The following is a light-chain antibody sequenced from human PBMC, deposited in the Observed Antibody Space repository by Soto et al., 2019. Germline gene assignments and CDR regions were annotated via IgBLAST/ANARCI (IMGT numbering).Light chain of an antibody. Sequence: EIVMTQSPATLSVSPGERATLSCRASQSVSSNLAWYQQKHGQAPRLLIYGASTRATGIPARFSGSGSGTELTITISSLQSEDCEVYYCQQYNNWPRTFGQGTKVDIK. V-gene: IGKV3-15*01. CDR1: QSVSSN. CDR2: GAS. CDR3: QQYNNWPRT. J-gene: IGKJ1*01.